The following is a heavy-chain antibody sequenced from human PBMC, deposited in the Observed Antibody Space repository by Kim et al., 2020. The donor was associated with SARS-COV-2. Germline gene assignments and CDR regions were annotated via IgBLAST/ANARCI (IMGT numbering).Heavy chain of an antibody. D-gene: IGHD4-4*01. CDR3: VRETRVGFLVDF. J-gene: IGHJ4*02. V-gene: IGHV3-74*01. Sequence: TKYAGSVKGRFTISRDNAKNTLYLHMNSLRVADTAMYYCVRETRVGFLVDFWGQGTLVTVSS. CDR2: T.